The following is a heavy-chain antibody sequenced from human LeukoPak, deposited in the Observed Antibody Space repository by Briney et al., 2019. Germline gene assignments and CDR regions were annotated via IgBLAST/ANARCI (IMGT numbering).Heavy chain of an antibody. CDR1: GGSINSNDYF. Sequence: PSETLSLTCIVSGGSINSNDYFWGWIRQPPGKGLEWIGSIDYSGDTYYNPSLKSRVTISLDTSKNHFSLKLSSVTAADTAVYYCAREVNHYGLRRNSFDPWGQGTKVTVSS. D-gene: IGHD3/OR15-3a*01. V-gene: IGHV4-39*07. J-gene: IGHJ5*02. CDR3: AREVNHYGLRRNSFDP. CDR2: IDYSGDT.